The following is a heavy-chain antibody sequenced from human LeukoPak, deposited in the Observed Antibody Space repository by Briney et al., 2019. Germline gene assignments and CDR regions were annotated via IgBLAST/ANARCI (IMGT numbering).Heavy chain of an antibody. J-gene: IGHJ4*02. CDR3: AKRGVVIRVILVGLHREAYYFDS. CDR1: RITLSNYG. Sequence: PGGSLRLSCAVSRITLSNYGMSWVRQAPGKGLEWVAGISGSGGSTNYADSVKGRFTISRDNPTNTLFLQMNSLRAEDTAVYFCAKRGVVIRVILVGLHREAYYFDSWGQGALVTVSS. D-gene: IGHD2-21*01. CDR2: ISGSGGST. V-gene: IGHV3-23*01.